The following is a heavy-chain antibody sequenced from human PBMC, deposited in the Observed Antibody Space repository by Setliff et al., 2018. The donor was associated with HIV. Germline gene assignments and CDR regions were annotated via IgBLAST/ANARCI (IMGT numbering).Heavy chain of an antibody. J-gene: IGHJ4*02. Sequence: GGSLRLSCAASGFTFSSYAMSWVRQAPGKGLEWVSAISGSGGSTYYADSVKGRFTISRDNAKNSLYLQMNSLRAEDTAVYYCAKAGRIAARPGYDYWGQGTLVTVSS. D-gene: IGHD6-6*01. V-gene: IGHV3-23*01. CDR3: AKAGRIAARPGYDY. CDR2: ISGSGGST. CDR1: GFTFSSYA.